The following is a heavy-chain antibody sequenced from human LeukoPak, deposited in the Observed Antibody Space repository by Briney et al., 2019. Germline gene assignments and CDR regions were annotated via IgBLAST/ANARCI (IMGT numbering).Heavy chain of an antibody. Sequence: SEALSLTCTLSGGSIGSTDSFWGWIRQPPGKGLEWIGSIYYSGTTYYNPSLNSRLTISVDTSKNHFSLKLTSVTAADTAVYYCARDRGLPDYNWFDPWGQGTLVTVSS. V-gene: IGHV4-39*07. D-gene: IGHD3-10*01. J-gene: IGHJ5*02. CDR3: ARDRGLPDYNWFDP. CDR2: IYYSGTT. CDR1: GGSIGSTDSF.